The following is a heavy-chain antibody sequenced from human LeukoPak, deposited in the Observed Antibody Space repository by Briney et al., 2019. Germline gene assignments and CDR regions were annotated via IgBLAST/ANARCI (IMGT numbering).Heavy chain of an antibody. CDR3: ARDLAGFEEPRYYYYMDV. CDR1: GFTVNRNV. V-gene: IGHV3-66*01. Sequence: GSLRLSCVPSGFTVNRNVMSWVRQAPGKGLEWVSLFYSDDRAFYADSVKGRFTISRNKSRNTLFLQMSSLKPEDTAIYYCARDLAGFEEPRYYYYMDVWGKGTTVTVSS. J-gene: IGHJ6*03. D-gene: IGHD3-9*01. CDR2: FYSDDRA.